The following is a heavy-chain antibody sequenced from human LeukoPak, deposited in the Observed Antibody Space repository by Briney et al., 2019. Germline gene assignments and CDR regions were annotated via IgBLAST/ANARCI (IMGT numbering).Heavy chain of an antibody. CDR2: INPNSGGT. V-gene: IGHV1-2*02. CDR3: AREQVMVRGVMNYYYYYYMDV. D-gene: IGHD3-10*01. CDR1: GYTFTGYY. J-gene: IGHJ6*03. Sequence: ASVKVSCKASGYTFTGYYMHWVRQAPGQGLEWMGWINPNSGGTNCAQKFQGRVTMTRDTSISTAYMELSRLRSDDTAVYYCAREQVMVRGVMNYYYYYYMDVWGKGTTVTISS.